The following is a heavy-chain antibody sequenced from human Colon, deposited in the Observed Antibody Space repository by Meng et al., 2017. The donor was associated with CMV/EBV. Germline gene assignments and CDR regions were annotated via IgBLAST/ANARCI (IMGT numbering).Heavy chain of an antibody. CDR1: FTFSNYA. J-gene: IGHJ4*02. D-gene: IGHD3-10*01. CDR3: ARSYYYGSGSYFAHFDY. CDR2: ISYGGDSS. Sequence: FTFSNYAVHWVRQAPGKGLEWVATISYGGDSSIYADSVKGRFTISRDNSKDTLDLQMDSLRIEDTAVYFCARSYYYGSGSYFAHFDYWGQGTLVTVSS. V-gene: IGHV3-30*04.